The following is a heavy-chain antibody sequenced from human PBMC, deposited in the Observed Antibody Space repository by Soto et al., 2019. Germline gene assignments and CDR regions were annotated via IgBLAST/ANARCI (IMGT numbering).Heavy chain of an antibody. CDR3: AYDSSGYLSAFDI. Sequence: EASVKVSCKASGYTFTSYYMHWVRQAPGQGLEWMGIINPSGGSTSYAQKFQGRVTMTRDTSTSTVYMELSSLRSEDTAVYYCAYDSSGYLSAFDIWGQGTMVTVSS. D-gene: IGHD3-22*01. CDR1: GYTFTSYY. J-gene: IGHJ3*02. CDR2: INPSGGST. V-gene: IGHV1-46*01.